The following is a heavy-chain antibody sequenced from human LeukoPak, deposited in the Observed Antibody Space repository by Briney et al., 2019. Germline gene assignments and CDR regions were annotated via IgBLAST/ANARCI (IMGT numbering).Heavy chain of an antibody. CDR1: GFTFSNYA. CDR3: AKDGHSSGWYVYYYYYYMDV. V-gene: IGHV3-23*01. Sequence: PGGSLRLSRVASGFTFSNYAMSWVRQAPGKGLGWVSAISGSGGSTYYADSVKGRFTISRDNSKNTLYLQMNSLRAEDTAVYYCAKDGHSSGWYVYYYYYYMDVWGKGTTVTVSS. J-gene: IGHJ6*03. CDR2: ISGSGGST. D-gene: IGHD6-19*01.